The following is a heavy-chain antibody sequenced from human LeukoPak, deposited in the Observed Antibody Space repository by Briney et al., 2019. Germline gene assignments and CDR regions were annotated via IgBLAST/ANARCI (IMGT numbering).Heavy chain of an antibody. CDR1: GFTFSNAW. CDR3: TMYYDFWSGRKYYYYYYGMDV. Sequence: GVLRLSCAASGFTFSNAWMNWVRQAPGKGLEWVGRIKSKTDGGTTDYAAPVKGRFTISRDDSKNTLYLQMNSLKTEDTAVYYCTMYYDFWSGRKYYYYYYGMDVWGQGTTVTVSS. J-gene: IGHJ6*02. CDR2: IKSKTDGGTT. D-gene: IGHD3-3*01. V-gene: IGHV3-15*07.